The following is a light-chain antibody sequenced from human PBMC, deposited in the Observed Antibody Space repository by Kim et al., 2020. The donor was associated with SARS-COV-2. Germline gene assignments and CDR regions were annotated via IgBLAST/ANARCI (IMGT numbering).Light chain of an antibody. J-gene: IGKJ4*01. Sequence: RDTINCKSSQSVLYSANNKNYLAWYQQKPGQPPKLLIYWASTRESGVPDRFSGSGSGTDFTLTISSLQAEDVAVYYCQQYYSTPLTFGGGTKVEI. CDR1: QSVLYSANNKNY. CDR3: QQYYSTPLT. CDR2: WAS. V-gene: IGKV4-1*01.